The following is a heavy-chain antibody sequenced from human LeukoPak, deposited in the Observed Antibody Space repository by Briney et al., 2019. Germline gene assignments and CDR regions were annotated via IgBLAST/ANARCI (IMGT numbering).Heavy chain of an antibody. J-gene: IGHJ5*02. CDR2: ISGSGGST. D-gene: IGHD4-17*01. CDR3: AKPKAYGDYSNWFDP. V-gene: IGHV3-23*01. CDR1: GFTFSSYA. Sequence: PGGSLRLSCAASGFTFSSYAMSWVRQAPGKGLEWVSAISGSGGSTHYADSVKGRFTISRDNSKNTLYLQMNSLRAEDTAVYYCAKPKAYGDYSNWFDPWGQGTLVTVSS.